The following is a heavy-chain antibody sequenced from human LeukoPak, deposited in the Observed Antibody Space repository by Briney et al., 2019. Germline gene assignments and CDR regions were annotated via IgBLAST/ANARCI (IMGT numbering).Heavy chain of an antibody. J-gene: IGHJ5*02. CDR3: ARAGRGVWFGEKDWFDP. CDR1: GYTFTGYY. V-gene: IGHV1-2*02. Sequence: ASVKVSCKASGYTFTGYYMHWVRQAPGQGLEWMGWINPNSGGTNYAKKFQGRVTMTRDTSSTTAYMELSRLRSDDTAVYYCARAGRGVWFGEKDWFDPWGQGTLVTVSS. D-gene: IGHD3-10*01. CDR2: INPNSGGT.